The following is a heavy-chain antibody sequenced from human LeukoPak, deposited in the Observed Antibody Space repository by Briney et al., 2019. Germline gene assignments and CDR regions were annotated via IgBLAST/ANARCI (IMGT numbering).Heavy chain of an antibody. V-gene: IGHV3-33*07. CDR1: GFTFAKYA. CDR2: IWYDGSNK. Sequence: GGSLRLSCAASGFTFAKYAITWIRQAPGKGLEWVAVIWYDGSNKYYADSVKGRFTISRDNSKNTLYLQMNSLRAEDTAVYYCARDRMVAATAGYYYGMDVWGQGTTVTVSS. J-gene: IGHJ6*02. CDR3: ARDRMVAATAGYYYGMDV. D-gene: IGHD2-15*01.